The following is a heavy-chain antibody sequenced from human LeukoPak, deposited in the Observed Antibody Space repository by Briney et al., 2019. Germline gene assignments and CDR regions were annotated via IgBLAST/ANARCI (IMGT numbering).Heavy chain of an antibody. CDR1: GFTLSSYA. J-gene: IGHJ3*02. Sequence: PGGSLRLSCTASGFTLSSYAMHWVRQAPGKGLEWVAVISYDGSNKYYADSVKGRFTISRDNSKNTLYLQVNSLRAEDTAVYYCARDRGYSGYVTYAFDIWGQGTMVTVSS. CDR3: ARDRGYSGYVTYAFDI. V-gene: IGHV3-30-3*01. D-gene: IGHD5-12*01. CDR2: ISYDGSNK.